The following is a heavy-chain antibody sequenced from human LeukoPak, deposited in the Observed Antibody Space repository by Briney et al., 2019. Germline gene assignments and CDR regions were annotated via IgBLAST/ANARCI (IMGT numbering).Heavy chain of an antibody. Sequence: GGSLRLSCAASGFTFSSYWMHWVRQAPGKGLVWVSRINTDGSSTSYTDSVKGRFTISRDNAKNTLYLQMNSLRAEDTAVYYCARSEWELLGDYWGQGTLVTVSS. V-gene: IGHV3-74*01. CDR3: ARSEWELLGDY. CDR2: INTDGSST. CDR1: GFTFSSYW. J-gene: IGHJ4*02. D-gene: IGHD1-26*01.